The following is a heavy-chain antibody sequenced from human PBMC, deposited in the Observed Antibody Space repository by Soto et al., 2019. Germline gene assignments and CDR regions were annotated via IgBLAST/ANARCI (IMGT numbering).Heavy chain of an antibody. V-gene: IGHV3-9*01. CDR2: IRWNSGSI. D-gene: IGHD2-15*01. CDR3: AKCSIGDVADYLDV. CDR1: GFTFDDYA. J-gene: IGHJ6*03. Sequence: EVQLVESGGGLVQPGRSLRLSCAASGFTFDDYAMHWVRQAPGKGLEWVSGIRWNSGSIGYADSVKGRFTISRDNAKNSLYLQMNSLRAEDTALYYCAKCSIGDVADYLDVWGKGTTVTVSS.